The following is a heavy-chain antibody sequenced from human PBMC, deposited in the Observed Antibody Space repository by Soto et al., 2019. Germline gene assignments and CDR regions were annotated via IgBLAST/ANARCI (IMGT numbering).Heavy chain of an antibody. CDR2: IFYSGHL. Sequence: QVQLQESGPGLVKPSETLSLTCAVSGASFETYYWSWIRQPPGKGLEWIGSIFYSGHLKYNPSLKRRLTISVDPSKTQISLRLTSVTAADTAVYYCAREGGGYRFDYWGQGTLVTVSS. CDR1: GASFETYY. D-gene: IGHD1-26*01. V-gene: IGHV4-59*01. CDR3: AREGGGYRFDY. J-gene: IGHJ4*02.